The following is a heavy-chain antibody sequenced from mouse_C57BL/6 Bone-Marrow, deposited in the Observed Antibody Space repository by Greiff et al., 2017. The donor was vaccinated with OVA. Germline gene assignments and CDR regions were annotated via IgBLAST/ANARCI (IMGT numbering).Heavy chain of an antibody. CDR1: GYTFTSYW. D-gene: IGHD1-1*01. CDR2: IYPGSGST. Sequence: QVQLQQPGAELVKPGASVKMSCKASGYTFTSYWITWVKQRPGQGLEWIGDIYPGSGSTNYNEKLKSKATLTVDTSSSTAYMQLSSLTSEDSVVYYCARGYGSSSYWYFDVWGTGTTVTVSS. V-gene: IGHV1-55*01. CDR3: ARGYGSSSYWYFDV. J-gene: IGHJ1*03.